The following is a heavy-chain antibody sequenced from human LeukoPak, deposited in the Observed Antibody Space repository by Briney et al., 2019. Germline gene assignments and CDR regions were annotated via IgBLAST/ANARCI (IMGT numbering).Heavy chain of an antibody. J-gene: IGHJ4*02. Sequence: SETLSLTCTVSGGSISSGSYHWSWIRQPAGKGLEWIGSLYHSGSTYYKPSLRSRVSILLDMAKSQFSLKLNSVTAADTAVYYCARVSDISRKYYFDYWGQGTLVTVSS. CDR2: LYHSGST. V-gene: IGHV4-39*07. CDR1: GGSISSGSYH. CDR3: ARVSDISRKYYFDY. D-gene: IGHD3-9*01.